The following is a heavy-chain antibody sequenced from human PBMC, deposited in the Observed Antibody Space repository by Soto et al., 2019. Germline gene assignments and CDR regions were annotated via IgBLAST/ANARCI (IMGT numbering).Heavy chain of an antibody. Sequence: SGGSLRLSCAASGFTFSNAWINWVRQAPGKGLEWVGRVKSKTHGGTTDFAASVKGRFAISRDDSISMAFMRMNSLRSDDTAVYYCARDSNGVGAIDYWGQGTLVTVSS. V-gene: IGHV3-15*07. CDR2: VKSKTHGGTT. D-gene: IGHD1-26*01. CDR1: GFTFSNAW. CDR3: ARDSNGVGAIDY. J-gene: IGHJ4*02.